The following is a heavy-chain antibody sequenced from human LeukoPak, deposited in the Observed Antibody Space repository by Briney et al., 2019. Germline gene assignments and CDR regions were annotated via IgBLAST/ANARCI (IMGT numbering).Heavy chain of an antibody. J-gene: IGHJ4*02. V-gene: IGHV4-39*07. D-gene: IGHD3-22*01. Sequence: SETLSLTCTVSGGSISSSSYYWGWIRQPPGKGLEWIGSIYYSGSTYYNPSLKSRVTISVDTSKNQFSLKLSSVTAADTAVYYCARYYYGSSGYYYFDYWGQGTLVTVSS. CDR1: GGSISSSSYY. CDR3: ARYYYGSSGYYYFDY. CDR2: IYYSGST.